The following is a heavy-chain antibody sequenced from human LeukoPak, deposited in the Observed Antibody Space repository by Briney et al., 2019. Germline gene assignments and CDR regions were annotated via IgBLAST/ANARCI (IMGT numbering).Heavy chain of an antibody. CDR2: IKQDGSEE. D-gene: IGHD1-26*01. Sequence: PGGSLRLSCAASGFTFSSYWMIWVRQAPGKGLEWVANIKQDGSEENFVDSVKGRFTISRDNAKKSLYLQMNSLRAEDTAVYYCARGSSAGASLRHDSWGQGTLVTVSP. J-gene: IGHJ4*02. CDR1: GFTFSSYW. CDR3: ARGSSAGASLRHDS. V-gene: IGHV3-7*01.